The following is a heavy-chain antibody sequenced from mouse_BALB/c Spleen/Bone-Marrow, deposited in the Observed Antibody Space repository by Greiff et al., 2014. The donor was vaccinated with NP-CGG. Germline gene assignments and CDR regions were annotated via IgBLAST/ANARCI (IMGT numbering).Heavy chain of an antibody. D-gene: IGHD2-3*01. CDR2: IRNKANGYTT. J-gene: IGHJ2*01. CDR3: ARDRGLLRFDY. CDR1: GFTFTDYY. Sequence: EVKLMESGGGLVKPGGSLRLSCATSGFTFTDYYMSWVRQPPGKALEWLGFIRNKANGYTTEYSASVKGRFTISRDNSQSILYLQMNTLRAKDSATYYCARDRGLLRFDYWGQGTTLTVSS. V-gene: IGHV7-3*02.